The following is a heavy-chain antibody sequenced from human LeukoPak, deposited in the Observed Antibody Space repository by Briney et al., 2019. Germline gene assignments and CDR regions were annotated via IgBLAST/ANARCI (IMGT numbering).Heavy chain of an antibody. Sequence: AGSLRLSCAASGFTFRSSGMHWVRQAPGKGLEWVAFLQYDGSDKDYADSVKGRFTISRDNSKNTLYLQMNSMRAEDTAVYYCAKVGGGWYGDYFDYWGQGTLVTVSS. D-gene: IGHD6-19*01. V-gene: IGHV3-30*02. J-gene: IGHJ4*02. CDR3: AKVGGGWYGDYFDY. CDR1: GFTFRSSG. CDR2: LQYDGSDK.